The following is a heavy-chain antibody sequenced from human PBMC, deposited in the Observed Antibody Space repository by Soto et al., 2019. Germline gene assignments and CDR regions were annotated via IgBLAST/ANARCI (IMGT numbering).Heavy chain of an antibody. D-gene: IGHD4-17*01. J-gene: IGHJ2*01. CDR3: ARPDFGDYWYFDL. CDR2: IIPALGNA. V-gene: IGHV1-69*02. CDR1: GGTFSTHL. Sequence: QDQLVQSGAEVKKPGSSVKVSCKASGGTFSTHLFSWVRRAPGQGLGWMGRIIPALGNATYAQRFQGRVTITADESATTVYMELNSLRSEDTAVYYCARPDFGDYWYFDLWGRGTLVTVSS.